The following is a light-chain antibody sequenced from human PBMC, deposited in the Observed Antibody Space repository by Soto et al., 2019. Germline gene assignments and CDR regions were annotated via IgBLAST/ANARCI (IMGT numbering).Light chain of an antibody. V-gene: IGKV3-11*01. CDR3: QQRSNWPLT. CDR1: QSVDWY. Sequence: EIVLTQSPATLYLSPGDRATLSCRASQSVDWYVAWYQQKPGQAPRLLIYDASNRATGIPARFSGSGSGTDFTLTISSLEPEDFAVYYCQQRSNWPLTFGGGTKVDIK. J-gene: IGKJ4*01. CDR2: DAS.